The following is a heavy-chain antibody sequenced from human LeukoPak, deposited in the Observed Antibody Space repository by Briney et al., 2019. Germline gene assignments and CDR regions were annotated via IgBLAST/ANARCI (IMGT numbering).Heavy chain of an antibody. Sequence: PSETLSLTCTVSGYSISSGYFWGWIRQPPGKGLEWIGSFYHSGITYYNPSLKSRVTISVEMSKNQFSLKLSSVTAADTAVYYCARGPGRYSSGWYHGYYYYYMDVWGKGTTVTVSS. CDR3: ARGPGRYSSGWYHGYYYYYMDV. J-gene: IGHJ6*03. D-gene: IGHD6-19*01. V-gene: IGHV4-38-2*02. CDR1: GYSISSGYF. CDR2: FYHSGIT.